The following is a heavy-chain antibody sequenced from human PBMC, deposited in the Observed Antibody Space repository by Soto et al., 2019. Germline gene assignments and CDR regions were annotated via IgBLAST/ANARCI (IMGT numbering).Heavy chain of an antibody. CDR1: GFTFSSYS. Sequence: EVQLVESGGGLVKPGGSLRLSCAASGFTFSSYSMNWVRQAPGKGLEWVSSISSSSSYIYYADSVKGRFTISRDNAKNSLYLQMNILRAEDTAVYYCARDLAVAAPSYWGQGTLVTVSS. D-gene: IGHD6-19*01. CDR2: ISSSSSYI. J-gene: IGHJ4*02. V-gene: IGHV3-21*01. CDR3: ARDLAVAAPSY.